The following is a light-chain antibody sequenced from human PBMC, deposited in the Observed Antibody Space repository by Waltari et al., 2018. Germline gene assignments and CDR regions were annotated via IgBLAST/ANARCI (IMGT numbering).Light chain of an antibody. CDR2: SNS. Sequence: SYVLTQPPSMSVAPGKTARITCGGNNIGVKRVHWYQHKPGQAPLLVIYSNSDRPSGTPERCSGSNSENTATLTINSVEAGDEADDYCQAWDSRSDHRVFGGGTKLTVL. V-gene: IGLV3-21*04. CDR1: NIGVKR. J-gene: IGLJ3*02. CDR3: QAWDSRSDHRV.